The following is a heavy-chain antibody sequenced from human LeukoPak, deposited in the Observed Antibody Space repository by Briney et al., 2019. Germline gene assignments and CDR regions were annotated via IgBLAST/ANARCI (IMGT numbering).Heavy chain of an antibody. CDR2: INHSGTK. V-gene: IGHV4-34*01. Sequence: SETLSLTCALYGGSFADYYWSWVRQSPGKGLEWIGEINHSGTKRYNLSLKSRLVMSIDTSKNQFSLRLSSVTAADTAVYYCARDRVVASTFYYGMDVWGQGTTVTVSS. D-gene: IGHD2-15*01. J-gene: IGHJ6*02. CDR1: GGSFADYY. CDR3: ARDRVVASTFYYGMDV.